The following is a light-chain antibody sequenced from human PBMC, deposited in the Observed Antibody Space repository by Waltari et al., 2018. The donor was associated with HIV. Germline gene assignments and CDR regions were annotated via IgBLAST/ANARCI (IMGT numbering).Light chain of an antibody. CDR1: TSNVGTIYL. Sequence: QSVLTQPPAVSGAPGQRVTISCSGSTSNVGTIYLLHWYQQLTGKAPKLLISGDSNRPSGVPDRFSASKSGTSGSLTITGLQPEDEADYYCQTFDITLGGFYVFGTGTKVTVL. CDR2: GDS. CDR3: QTFDITLGGFYV. J-gene: IGLJ1*01. V-gene: IGLV1-40*01.